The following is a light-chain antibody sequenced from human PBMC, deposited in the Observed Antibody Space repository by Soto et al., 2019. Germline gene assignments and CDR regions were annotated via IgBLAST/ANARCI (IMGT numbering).Light chain of an antibody. V-gene: IGKV3-15*01. J-gene: IGKJ1*01. CDR3: QQYNNWPPMWT. Sequence: EILMTQSPVTLSVSPGERATLSCRASQSVSSNVAWYQQKPGQAPRLLIYAVSTRATGILARFSGSGSGTEFTLTINSLQSEDFAVYYCQQYNNWPPMWTFGQGTKVDIK. CDR2: AVS. CDR1: QSVSSN.